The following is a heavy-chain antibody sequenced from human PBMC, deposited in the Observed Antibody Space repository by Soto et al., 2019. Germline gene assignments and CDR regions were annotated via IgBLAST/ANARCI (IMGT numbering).Heavy chain of an antibody. J-gene: IGHJ4*02. D-gene: IGHD2-8*02. CDR2: INSDGSRT. V-gene: IGHV3-74*01. Sequence: GGSLRLSCAASGFTFSSYWMHWVRQAPGKGLVWVSRINSDGSRTSYADSAKGRFTISRDNAKNTVYLQMNSLRPEDTAVYYCVREDTGSFDYWGQGTLVTVSS. CDR1: GFTFSSYW. CDR3: VREDTGSFDY.